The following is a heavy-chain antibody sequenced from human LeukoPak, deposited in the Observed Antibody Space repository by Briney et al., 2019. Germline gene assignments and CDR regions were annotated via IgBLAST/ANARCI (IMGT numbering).Heavy chain of an antibody. V-gene: IGHV4-4*02. CDR2: NDHNGTA. J-gene: IGHJ6*02. Sequence: SETLSLTCAVSVGSISSGNWWSWVRQSPGKGLEWIGENDHNGTANYNPSLKSRVTISADRFTNHFSLKLTSVTAADTAVYYCATAPILRGEGGEHFKCGMDVWGQGTTVSASS. D-gene: IGHD2-2*02. CDR3: ATAPILRGEGGEHFKCGMDV. CDR1: VGSISSGNW.